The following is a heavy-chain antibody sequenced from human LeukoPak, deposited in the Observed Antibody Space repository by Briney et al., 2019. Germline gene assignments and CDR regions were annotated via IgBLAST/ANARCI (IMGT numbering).Heavy chain of an antibody. J-gene: IGHJ6*02. D-gene: IGHD3-3*01. Sequence: SVKVSCKASGGTFSSYAISWVRQAPGQGLEWMGRIIPILGIANYAQKFQGRVTITADKSTSTAYMELSSLRSEDTAVYYCAREVYYDFWSGHTHYYYYYGMDVWGQGTTVTVSS. CDR3: AREVYYDFWSGHTHYYYYYGMDV. CDR1: GGTFSSYA. CDR2: IIPILGIA. V-gene: IGHV1-69*04.